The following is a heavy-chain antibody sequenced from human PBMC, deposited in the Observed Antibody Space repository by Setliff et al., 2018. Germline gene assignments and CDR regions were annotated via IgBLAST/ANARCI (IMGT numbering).Heavy chain of an antibody. CDR2: ISYSGNT. V-gene: IGHV4-31*03. Sequence: PSETLSLTCTVSGASMRSGTFYWSWIRLHPGKGLEWIGYISYSGNTYYNPSFEGRLALSVDASMNQFSLKLSSVTAADTAVYYCARGRAGHSGHWGQGTLVTVSS. CDR3: ARGRAGHSGH. J-gene: IGHJ4*02. CDR1: GASMRSGTFY. D-gene: IGHD6-19*01.